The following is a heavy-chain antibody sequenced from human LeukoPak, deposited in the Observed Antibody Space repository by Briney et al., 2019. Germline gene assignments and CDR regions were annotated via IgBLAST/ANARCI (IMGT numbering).Heavy chain of an antibody. D-gene: IGHD3-22*01. V-gene: IGHV3-66*02. CDR2: IYSGGST. J-gene: IGHJ4*02. CDR3: ARSRDNVDYYDSSGYFDY. CDR1: GFTVSTNY. Sequence: GGSLGLSCAASGFTVSTNYMSWVRQAPGKGLEWVSVIYSGGSTYYADSVKGRFTISRDNSKNTLYLQMNSLRAEDTAVYYCARSRDNVDYYDSSGYFDYWGQGTLVTVSS.